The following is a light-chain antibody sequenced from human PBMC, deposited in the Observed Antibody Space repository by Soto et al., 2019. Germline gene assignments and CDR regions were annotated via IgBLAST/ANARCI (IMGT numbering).Light chain of an antibody. V-gene: IGKV3-15*01. Sequence: EIVMTQSPATLSVSPGERATLSCRASQSVSSNLAWYQQKPGQAPRLLIYGASTRATGIPARFSGSGPGTEFTLTISSLQSEDFAVYYCQQNNNWPLITFGQGTRLEI. CDR1: QSVSSN. CDR2: GAS. CDR3: QQNNNWPLIT. J-gene: IGKJ5*01.